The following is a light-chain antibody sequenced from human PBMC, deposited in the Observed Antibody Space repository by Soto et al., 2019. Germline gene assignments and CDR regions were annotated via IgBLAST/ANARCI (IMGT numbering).Light chain of an antibody. CDR1: QNVGNW. Sequence: DIQMTQSPSTLSASVGDRVTITCRASQNVGNWLAWYQQKPGKAPKLLIYDASSLQSGVPSRFSGSGSGTEFTLSISDLEPDDFATYYCQQYNSYLFGPGTKLDIK. CDR2: DAS. V-gene: IGKV1-5*01. CDR3: QQYNSYL. J-gene: IGKJ3*01.